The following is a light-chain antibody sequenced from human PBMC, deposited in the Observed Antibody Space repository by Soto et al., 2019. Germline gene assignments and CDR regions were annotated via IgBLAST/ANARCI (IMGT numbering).Light chain of an antibody. CDR2: DDN. J-gene: IGLJ1*01. V-gene: IGLV1-51*01. CDR1: SSNIGGNS. Sequence: QSVLTQPPSVSAAPGQKVTISFSGSSSNIGGNSVSWYQQLPGTAPKLLIYDDNKRPSGIPDRFSGSKSGTSATLGITGFQTGDEADYYCESWDSRLSSYVFGTGTKVTVL. CDR3: ESWDSRLSSYV.